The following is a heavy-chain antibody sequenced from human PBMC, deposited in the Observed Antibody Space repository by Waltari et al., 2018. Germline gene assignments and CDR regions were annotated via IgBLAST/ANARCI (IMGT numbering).Heavy chain of an antibody. V-gene: IGHV1-69*04. CDR3: AREGEYSNFSGAFDI. Sequence: QVQLVQSGAEVKKPGSSVKVSCKASGGTFSSYAISWVRQAPGQGLEWMGRTIRVFGKANSAQKFTGGSTINAGKSTSQAYMELSSLRCEDTAGYYCAREGEYSNFSGAFDIWGQGTMVTVSS. CDR1: GGTFSSYA. CDR2: TIRVFGKA. D-gene: IGHD6-6*01. J-gene: IGHJ3*02.